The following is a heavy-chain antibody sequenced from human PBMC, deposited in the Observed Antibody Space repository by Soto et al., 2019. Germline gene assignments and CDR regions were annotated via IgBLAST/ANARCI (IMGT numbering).Heavy chain of an antibody. V-gene: IGHV1-18*04. CDR3: AREGDYYDSSGNMDV. CDR2: ISAYNGNT. D-gene: IGHD3-22*01. J-gene: IGHJ6*02. CDR1: GYTFTGYY. Sequence: GASVKVSCKASGYTFTGYYMRWVRQSPGQGLEWMGWISAYNGNTNYAQKLQGRVTMTTDTSTSTAYMELRSLRSDDTAVYYCAREGDYYDSSGNMDVWGQGTTVTVSS.